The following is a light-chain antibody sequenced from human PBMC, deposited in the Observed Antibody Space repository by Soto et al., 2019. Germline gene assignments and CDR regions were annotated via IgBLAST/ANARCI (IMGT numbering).Light chain of an antibody. V-gene: IGKV1-5*03. CDR1: QSISSW. Sequence: DIPMTQSPSTLSASVGDRVTITCRASQSISSWLAWYQQKPGKAPKLLIYKASSLESGVPLRFSGSGSGTEFTLTISSLQPDDFATYYCQQYHSYPWTFGQGTKVDI. J-gene: IGKJ1*01. CDR2: KAS. CDR3: QQYHSYPWT.